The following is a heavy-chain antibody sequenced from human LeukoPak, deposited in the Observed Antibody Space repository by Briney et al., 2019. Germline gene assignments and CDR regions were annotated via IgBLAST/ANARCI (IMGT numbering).Heavy chain of an antibody. V-gene: IGHV4-34*01. CDR3: ARTHCSSTSCYYYYGMDV. D-gene: IGHD2-2*01. CDR2: INHSGST. CDR1: GGSFSGYY. Sequence: SETLSLTCAVYGGSFSGYYWSWIRQPPGKGLEWIGEINHSGSTNYNPPLKSRVTISVDTSKNQFSLKLSSVTAADTAVYYCARTHCSSTSCYYYYGMDVWGQGTTVTVSS. J-gene: IGHJ6*02.